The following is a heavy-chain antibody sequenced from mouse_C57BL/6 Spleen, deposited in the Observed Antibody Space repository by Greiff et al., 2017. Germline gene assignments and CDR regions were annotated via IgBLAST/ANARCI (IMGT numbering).Heavy chain of an antibody. CDR1: GYTFTSYW. CDR2: IDPSDSYT. D-gene: IGHD1-1*01. V-gene: IGHV1-50*01. Sequence: KQPGAELVKPGASVKLSCKASGYTFTSYWMQWVKQRPGQGLEWIGEIDPSDSYTNYNQKFKGKATLTVDTSSSTAYMQLSSLTSEDSAVYYCARRVLITTVEEAYWGQGTLVTVSA. J-gene: IGHJ3*01. CDR3: ARRVLITTVEEAY.